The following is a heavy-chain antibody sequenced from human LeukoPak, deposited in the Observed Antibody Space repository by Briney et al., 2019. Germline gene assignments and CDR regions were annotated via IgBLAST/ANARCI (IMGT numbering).Heavy chain of an antibody. J-gene: IGHJ6*02. V-gene: IGHV4-4*07. CDR2: IHTSGST. Sequence: SETLFLTCTVSGGSISSYYWSWIRQPAGKGLEWIGRIHTSGSTNYNPSLQSRVTMSVDTSKNQFSLKLSSVTAADTAVYYCARVWGNSSYYYYYGMDVWGQGTTVTVSS. D-gene: IGHD6-6*01. CDR3: ARVWGNSSYYYYYGMDV. CDR1: GGSISSYY.